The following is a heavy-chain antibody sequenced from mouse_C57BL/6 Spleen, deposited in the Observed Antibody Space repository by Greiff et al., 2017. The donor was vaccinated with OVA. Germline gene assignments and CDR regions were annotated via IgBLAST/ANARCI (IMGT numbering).Heavy chain of an antibody. Sequence: QVQLKESGPGLVQPSQSLSITCTVSGFSLTSYGVHWVRQSPGKGLEWLGVIWSGGSTDYNAAFISRLSISKDNSKRQVFFKMNSLQADDTAIYYCTIHYYGSSLYYAMDYWGQGTSVTVSS. CDR2: IWSGGST. CDR3: TIHYYGSSLYYAMDY. CDR1: GFSLTSYG. J-gene: IGHJ4*01. V-gene: IGHV2-2*01. D-gene: IGHD1-1*01.